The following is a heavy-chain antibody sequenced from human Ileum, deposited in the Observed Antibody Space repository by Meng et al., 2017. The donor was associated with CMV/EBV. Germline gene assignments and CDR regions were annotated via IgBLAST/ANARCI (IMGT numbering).Heavy chain of an antibody. CDR3: ARQRGYYDSSGYGPDFDY. J-gene: IGHJ4*02. CDR1: GYSFTSYW. Sequence: GESLKISCKGSGYSFTSYWIGWVRQMPGKGLEWMGIIYPGDSDTRYSPSFQGQVTISADKSISTAYLQWSSLKASDTAMYYCARQRGYYDSSGYGPDFDYWGQGILVTVSS. CDR2: IYPGDSDT. D-gene: IGHD3-22*01. V-gene: IGHV5-51*01.